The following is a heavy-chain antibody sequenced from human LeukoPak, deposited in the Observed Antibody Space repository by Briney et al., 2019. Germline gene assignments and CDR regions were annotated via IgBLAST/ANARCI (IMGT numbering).Heavy chain of an antibody. CDR3: VTGLLETTNS. CDR2: INFDGSST. J-gene: IGHJ4*02. D-gene: IGHD1-1*01. Sequence: GGSLRLSCAVSGFTFGRYWMHWVRQAPGKGLGWVSRINFDGSSTFYADSVKGRFTISRDNAKNTLYLQMNSLRAEDTAVYYCVTGLLETTNSWGQGTLVTVSS. V-gene: IGHV3-74*01. CDR1: GFTFGRYW.